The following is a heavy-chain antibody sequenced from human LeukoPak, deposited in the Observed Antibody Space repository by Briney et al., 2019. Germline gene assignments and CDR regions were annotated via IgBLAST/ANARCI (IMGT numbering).Heavy chain of an antibody. CDR3: ARDQVWGSYRYDY. CDR1: GGSFSGYY. J-gene: IGHJ4*02. CDR2: INHSGST. Sequence: PSETLSLTCAVYGGSFSGYYWSWIRQPPGKGLEWIGEINHSGSTNYNPSLKSRVTISVDTSKNQFSLKLSSVTAADTAVYYCARDQVWGSYRYDYWGQGTLVTVSS. V-gene: IGHV4-34*01. D-gene: IGHD3-16*02.